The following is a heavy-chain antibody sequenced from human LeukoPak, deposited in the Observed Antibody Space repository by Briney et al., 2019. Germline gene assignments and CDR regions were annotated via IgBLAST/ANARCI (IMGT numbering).Heavy chain of an antibody. D-gene: IGHD6-13*01. CDR1: GFTFTAYY. CDR2: INPNNGAT. V-gene: IGHV1-2*02. J-gene: IGHJ5*02. Sequence: ASVKVSCKASGFTFTAYYLHWVRQAPGQGLEWMGWINPNNGATHYAQKFQGSVTMTGDTSISTAYMELSRLRSDDTGVYCCARGGIATNWFDPWGQGTLVTVSS. CDR3: ARGGIATNWFDP.